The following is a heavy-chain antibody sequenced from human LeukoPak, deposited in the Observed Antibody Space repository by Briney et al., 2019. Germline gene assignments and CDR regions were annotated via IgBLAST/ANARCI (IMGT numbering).Heavy chain of an antibody. J-gene: IGHJ4*01. CDR2: FDPEDGET. D-gene: IGHD3-10*01. V-gene: IGHV1-24*01. Sequence: ASVTVSCKVSGYTLTELPMHWVRQAPGKGLEWMGGFDPEDGETIYAQKFQGRVTMTEDTSTDTAYMELSSLRSEDTAVYYCATDELLWFGELLVWGQGTLATVSS. CDR3: ATDELLWFGELLV. CDR1: GYTLTELP.